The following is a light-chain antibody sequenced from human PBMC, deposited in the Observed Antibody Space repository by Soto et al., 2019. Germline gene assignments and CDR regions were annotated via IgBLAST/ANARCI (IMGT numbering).Light chain of an antibody. V-gene: IGKV3-15*01. CDR1: QSVSSY. CDR3: QQYSHWPPYT. J-gene: IGKJ2*01. Sequence: EIVMTQSPATLSVSPGERATLSCRASQSVSSYLAWYQQKPGHAPRLLIFGASTRATGIPARFSGTGSGTEFTLTISSRQSEDLAVYYCQQYSHWPPYTFGQGTKLEIK. CDR2: GAS.